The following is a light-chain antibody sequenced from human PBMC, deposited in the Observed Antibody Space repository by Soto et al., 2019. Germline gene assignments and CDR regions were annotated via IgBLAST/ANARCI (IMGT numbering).Light chain of an antibody. CDR2: DAS. J-gene: IGKJ1*01. CDR1: QSIRTW. CDR3: QQYHNYPRT. V-gene: IGKV1-5*01. Sequence: DIQMTQSPSTLSASVGDRVTITCLASQSIRTWLAWYQHKPGKAPKFLIYDASTVESGVPSRFSGSGSGTEFTLTISDLQPDDFATYYCQQYHNYPRTFGQGTKVDIK.